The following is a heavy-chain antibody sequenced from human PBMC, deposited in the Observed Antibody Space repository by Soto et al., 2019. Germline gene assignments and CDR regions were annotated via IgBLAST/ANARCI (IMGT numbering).Heavy chain of an antibody. CDR2: IYYSGST. CDR3: ARHPLSYCSGGSCYLHYYYYMDV. V-gene: IGHV4-59*01. Sequence: SETLSLTCTVSGGSISSYYCSWIRQPPGKGLEWIGYIYYSGSTNYNPSLKSRVTISVDTSKNQFSLKLSSVTAADAAVYYCARHPLSYCSGGSCYLHYYYYMDVWGKGTTVTVSS. D-gene: IGHD2-15*01. J-gene: IGHJ6*03. CDR1: GGSISSYY.